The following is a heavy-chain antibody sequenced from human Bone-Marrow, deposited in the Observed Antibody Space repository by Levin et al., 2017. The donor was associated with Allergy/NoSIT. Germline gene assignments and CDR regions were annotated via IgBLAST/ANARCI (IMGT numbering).Heavy chain of an antibody. J-gene: IGHJ5*02. CDR2: ISSDESSK. D-gene: IGHD6-6*01. CDR3: ARERRASRIASPRDCDL. Sequence: PGGSLRLSCEASGFGFSDYWMHWVRQAPGKGLVWVSRISSDESSKSYADSVKGRFTISRDNAKNTLHLQMNGLGVDDAGLYYCARERRASRIASPRDCDLWGRGTQVTVSS. V-gene: IGHV3-74*01. CDR1: GFGFSDYW.